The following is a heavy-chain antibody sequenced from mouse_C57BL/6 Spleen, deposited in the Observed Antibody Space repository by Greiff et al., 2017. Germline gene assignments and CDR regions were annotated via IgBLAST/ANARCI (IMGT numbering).Heavy chain of an antibody. CDR2: INYDSSST. J-gene: IGHJ2*01. V-gene: IGHV5-16*01. CDR3: AREGKWDDYFDY. D-gene: IGHD4-1*01. CDR1: GFPFSDYY. Sequence: EVQVVESEGGLVQPGSSMKLSCTASGFPFSDYYMAWVRQVPEKGLEWVANINYDSSSTYYLDSLKSRFIISRDNAKNILYLQMSSLKSEDTATYYCAREGKWDDYFDYWGQGTTLTVSS.